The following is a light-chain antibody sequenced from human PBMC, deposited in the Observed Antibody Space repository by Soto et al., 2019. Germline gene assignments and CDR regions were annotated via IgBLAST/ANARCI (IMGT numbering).Light chain of an antibody. CDR1: QSVSSSY. Sequence: EIGLTQSPGTLSLSPGERATLSCRASQSVSSSYLAWYQQKPGQAPRLLIYGASSRATGIPDRFSGSGSGTDFTLTISRLEPEDFAVYYCQQYGSSPSITFGQGTRLEI. V-gene: IGKV3-20*01. CDR3: QQYGSSPSIT. J-gene: IGKJ5*01. CDR2: GAS.